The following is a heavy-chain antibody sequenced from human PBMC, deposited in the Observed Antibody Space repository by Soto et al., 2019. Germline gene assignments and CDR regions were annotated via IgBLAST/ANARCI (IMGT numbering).Heavy chain of an antibody. V-gene: IGHV4-4*07. CDR1: GDSMTKYY. CDR2: IYTSGST. CDR3: ARTIGAAYYFDF. Sequence: SETLSLTCNVSGDSMTKYYWSWIRQPAGKGLEWIGRIYTSGSTNYNPSLKSRVTMSIDTSNKHFSLNLKSVTAADTAVYYCARTIGAAYYFDFWGQGALVTVYS. D-gene: IGHD6-25*01. J-gene: IGHJ4*02.